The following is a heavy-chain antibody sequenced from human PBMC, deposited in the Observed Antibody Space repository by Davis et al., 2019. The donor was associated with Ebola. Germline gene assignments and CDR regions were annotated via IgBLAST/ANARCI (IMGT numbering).Heavy chain of an antibody. D-gene: IGHD3-10*01. V-gene: IGHV4-59*03. CDR2: IYYTGNA. Sequence: PSETLSLTCTVSGVSISRHYWSWIRQPPGKRREWIGSIYYTGNAYYNSSLASRATISVDTSKNQFSLKLTSVTAADTAMYYCSERGSSVWGQGTLVTVSS. CDR1: GVSISRHY. J-gene: IGHJ4*02. CDR3: SERGSSV.